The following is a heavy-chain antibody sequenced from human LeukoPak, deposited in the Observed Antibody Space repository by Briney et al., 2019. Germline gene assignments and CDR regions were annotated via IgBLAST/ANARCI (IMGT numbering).Heavy chain of an antibody. Sequence: SVKVSCKTSGFSFSGSAVQWARQARGQGLEWLGWIIVDSGKTQSLKKLQERITLTRDMSTNTAYMELSGLTPEDTAVYYCATDSTPLVRGLIIAFAYWGQGTQVTVSS. CDR3: ATDSTPLVRGLIIAFAY. J-gene: IGHJ4*02. CDR2: IIVDSGKT. D-gene: IGHD3-10*01. CDR1: GFSFSGSA. V-gene: IGHV1-58*01.